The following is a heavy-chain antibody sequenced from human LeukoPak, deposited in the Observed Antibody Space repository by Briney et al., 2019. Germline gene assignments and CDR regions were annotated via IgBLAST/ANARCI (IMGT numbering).Heavy chain of an antibody. CDR1: GYTFTGYY. CDR2: INPNSGAT. CDR3: ARDRLWFGDLLSFFDY. Sequence: GASVKVSCKASGYTFTGYYMHWVRQAPGQGLEWMGWINPNSGATNYAQKFQGRVTMTRDTSISTAYMELSRLRSDDTAVYYCARDRLWFGDLLSFFDYWGQGTLVTVSS. V-gene: IGHV1-2*02. J-gene: IGHJ4*02. D-gene: IGHD3-10*01.